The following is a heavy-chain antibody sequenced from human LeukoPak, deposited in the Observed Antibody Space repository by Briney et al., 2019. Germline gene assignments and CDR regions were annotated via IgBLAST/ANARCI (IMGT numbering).Heavy chain of an antibody. Sequence: LGGSLRLSCAASGFTFSTYWMHWLRQAPGKGLVWVSRINTDGSSASYADSVKGRFTISRDNAKNTLYLQMNSLRAEDTAVYFCARPPTPILTDPFDPWGQGTLVTVSS. CDR3: ARPPTPILTDPFDP. V-gene: IGHV3-74*01. CDR1: GFTFSTYW. D-gene: IGHD3-9*01. J-gene: IGHJ5*02. CDR2: INTDGSSA.